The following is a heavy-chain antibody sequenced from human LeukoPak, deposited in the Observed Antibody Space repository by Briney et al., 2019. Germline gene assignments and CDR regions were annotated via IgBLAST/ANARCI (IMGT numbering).Heavy chain of an antibody. D-gene: IGHD2-21*02. J-gene: IGHJ4*02. V-gene: IGHV4-61*02. CDR3: ARGTLRGDGDYYFDY. CDR1: VGSISSGSYY. Sequence: SQTLSLTCTVPVGSISSGSYYWSWIRQPAGKGLEWIGRIYTSGSTNYNPSLKSRVTISVDTSKNQFSLKLSSVTAADTAVYYCARGTLRGDGDYYFDYWGQGTLATVSS. CDR2: IYTSGST.